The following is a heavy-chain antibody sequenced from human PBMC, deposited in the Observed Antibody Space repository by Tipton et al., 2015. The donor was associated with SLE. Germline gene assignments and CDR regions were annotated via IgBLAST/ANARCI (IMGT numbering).Heavy chain of an antibody. Sequence: GSLRLSCAASGFTFSSYEMNWVRQAPGKGLEWVSYISSSGSTIYYADSVKGRFTISRDNAKNSLYLQMNSLRTDDTAVYYCASTKLNTGYSSVWYEDYWGQGTLVTVSS. CDR1: GFTFSSYE. D-gene: IGHD6-19*01. CDR3: ASTKLNTGYSSVWYEDY. V-gene: IGHV3-48*03. CDR2: ISSSGSTI. J-gene: IGHJ4*02.